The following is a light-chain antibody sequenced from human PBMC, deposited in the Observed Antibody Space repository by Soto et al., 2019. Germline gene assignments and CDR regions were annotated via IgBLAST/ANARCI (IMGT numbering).Light chain of an antibody. CDR1: QRVSSY. J-gene: IGKJ3*01. CDR3: QHRRS. Sequence: EIVLTQSPATLSLSPGERATLSCRASQRVSSYLAWYQQKPGQAPRLLIYDASNRATGIPARFSGSGSGTDFTLTISSLEPEDFAVYYCQHRRSVGPGTKVDIK. CDR2: DAS. V-gene: IGKV3-11*01.